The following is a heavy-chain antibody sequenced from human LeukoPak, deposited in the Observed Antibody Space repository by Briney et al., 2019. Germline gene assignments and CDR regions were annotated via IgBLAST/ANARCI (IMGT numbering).Heavy chain of an antibody. CDR1: GFTFSSYA. J-gene: IGHJ6*03. D-gene: IGHD5-18*01. V-gene: IGHV3-30*04. CDR3: ARSNTPYYYMDV. CDR2: ISYDGSNK. Sequence: GGSLRLSCAASGFTFSSYAMHWVRQAPGKGLEWVAVISYDGSNKYYADSVKARFTISRDNSKNTLYLQMNSLRAEDTAVYYCARSNTPYYYMDVWGKGTTVTVSS.